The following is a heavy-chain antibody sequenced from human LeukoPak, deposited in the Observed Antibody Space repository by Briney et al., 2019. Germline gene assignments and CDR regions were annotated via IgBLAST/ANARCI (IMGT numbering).Heavy chain of an antibody. CDR3: ASRSGSGVDDY. D-gene: IGHD3-10*01. Sequence: GGSLKISCKGSGYSFTSYCVSWLRQIPGIGLEWMGRIDPSDSYTNSSPSFQGHVTISADKSISTAYLQWSSLKASDTAMYYCASRSGSGVDDYWGQGTLVTVSS. CDR1: GYSFTSYC. CDR2: IDPSDSYT. V-gene: IGHV5-10-1*01. J-gene: IGHJ4*02.